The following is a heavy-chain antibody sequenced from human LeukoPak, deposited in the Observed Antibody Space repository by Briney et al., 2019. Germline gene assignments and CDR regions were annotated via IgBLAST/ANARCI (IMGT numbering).Heavy chain of an antibody. D-gene: IGHD1-26*01. Sequence: SVKVSCKASGGTFSSYAISWVRQAPGQGLEWMGGIIPIFGTANYAQKFQGRVTITADESTSTAYMELSSLRSEDTAVYYCARGWELRLINWFDPWGQGTLVTVSS. V-gene: IGHV1-69*13. CDR2: IIPIFGTA. CDR3: ARGWELRLINWFDP. CDR1: GGTFSSYA. J-gene: IGHJ5*02.